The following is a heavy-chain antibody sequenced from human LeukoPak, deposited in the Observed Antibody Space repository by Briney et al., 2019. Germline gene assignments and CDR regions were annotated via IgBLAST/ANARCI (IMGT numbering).Heavy chain of an antibody. CDR3: ARDYLGGNPDAFDI. CDR2: IYYSGST. Sequence: SETLSLTCTVSGDSISSSSYYWGWIRQPPGKELEWIGSIYYSGSTYYNPSLNSRVTISVDTSKNQFSLRLSSVTAADTAVYYCARDYLGGNPDAFDIWGQGTMVTVSS. J-gene: IGHJ3*02. CDR1: GDSISSSSYY. V-gene: IGHV4-39*07. D-gene: IGHD4-23*01.